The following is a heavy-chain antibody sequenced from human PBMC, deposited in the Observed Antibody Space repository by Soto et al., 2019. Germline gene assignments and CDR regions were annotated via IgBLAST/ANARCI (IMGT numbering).Heavy chain of an antibody. CDR2: IIPILGIA. J-gene: IGHJ6*03. V-gene: IGHV1-69*08. CDR1: GGTFSSYT. D-gene: IGHD6-6*01. Sequence: QVQLVQSGAEVKKPGSSVKVSCKASGGTFSSYTISWVRQAPGQGLEWMGRIIPILGIANYAQKIQGRVTITADKATSTAYMELSSLRSDDTAVYYCARESIAARPYYYYDMDVWGKGTTVTVSS. CDR3: ARESIAARPYYYYDMDV.